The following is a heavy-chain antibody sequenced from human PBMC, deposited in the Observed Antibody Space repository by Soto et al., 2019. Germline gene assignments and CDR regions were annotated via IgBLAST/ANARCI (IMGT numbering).Heavy chain of an antibody. J-gene: IGHJ1*01. CDR2: IYWDDAK. V-gene: IGHV2-5*02. Sequence: SGPTLVNPTQTLTLTCTFSGFSLSASGVGVGWIRQPPGKALEWLALIYWDDAKRYSPSLKSRLTITKGSSKNQVVLTMTNMDPVDTATYYCAHRRAAVAGPEYFPYWGQGTQVTVSS. CDR1: GFSLSASGVG. CDR3: AHRRAAVAGPEYFPY. D-gene: IGHD6-19*01.